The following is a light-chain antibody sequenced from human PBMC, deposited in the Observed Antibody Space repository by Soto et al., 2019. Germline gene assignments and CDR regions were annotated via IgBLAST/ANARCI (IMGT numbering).Light chain of an antibody. Sequence: QSVLTQPASVSGSPGQSITISCTGSSSDVGGYNYVSWYQQHPGKAPKLMIYEVSNRPSGISNRFSGSKSGNTASLTISGLRAEDEADYYCNSYTSTSTLVFGGGTKLTVL. CDR2: EVS. CDR1: SSDVGGYNY. V-gene: IGLV2-14*01. J-gene: IGLJ2*01. CDR3: NSYTSTSTLV.